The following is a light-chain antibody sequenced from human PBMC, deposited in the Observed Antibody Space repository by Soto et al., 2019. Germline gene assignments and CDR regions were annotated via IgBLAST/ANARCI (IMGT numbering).Light chain of an antibody. CDR2: DAS. V-gene: IGKV1-13*02. CDR1: QGISSG. CDR3: QQFHTYPVT. J-gene: IGKJ3*01. Sequence: AIQLTQSPSSLSASVGDRVTITCRASQGISSGLAWYQQKPGKIPKLLIYDASTLQTGVPSRFSGSGSWTDFILTIGSLQPEDFATYYCQQFHTYPVTFGPGTKVDIK.